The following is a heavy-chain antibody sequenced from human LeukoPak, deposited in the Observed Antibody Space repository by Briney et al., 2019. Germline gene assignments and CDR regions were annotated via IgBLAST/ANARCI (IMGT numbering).Heavy chain of an antibody. CDR2: IYTSGST. CDR3: ARGDRAVAGAWGWFDP. J-gene: IGHJ5*02. D-gene: IGHD6-19*01. Sequence: SSETLSLTCTVSGGSISSYYWTWIRQPAGKGLEWIGRIYTSGSTNYSPSLRSRVTMSVDTSKNQFSLKLSSVTAADTAIYFCARGDRAVAGAWGWFDPWGQGTLVTVSS. V-gene: IGHV4-4*07. CDR1: GGSISSYY.